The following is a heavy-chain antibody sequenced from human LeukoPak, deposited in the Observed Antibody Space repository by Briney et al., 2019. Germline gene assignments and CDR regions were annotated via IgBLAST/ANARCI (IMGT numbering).Heavy chain of an antibody. CDR2: INPKTGDR. J-gene: IGHJ5*02. V-gene: IGHV1-2*02. CDR1: GYTFTGHY. D-gene: IGHD4/OR15-4a*01. Sequence: ASVKVSCKASGYTFTGHYLHWVRQAPGQGLEWMGWINPKTGDRTYAQKFQGRVTMTWDTSISTAYMELSSLRSDDTAMYYCARAYEYGWFDPWGQGTQDTVSS. CDR3: ARAYEYGWFDP.